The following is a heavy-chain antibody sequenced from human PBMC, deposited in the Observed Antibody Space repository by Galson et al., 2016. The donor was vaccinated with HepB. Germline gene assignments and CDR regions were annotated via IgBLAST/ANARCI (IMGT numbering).Heavy chain of an antibody. J-gene: IGHJ4*02. CDR1: GGILSSHT. D-gene: IGHD1-7*01. V-gene: IGHV1-69*01. CDR2: ITPMFGTA. Sequence: SCKASGGILSSHTISWVRQAPGRGLEWMGGITPMFGTANYAQKFQGRVTITADESTSTAYMELSSLTSDDTAVYYCARDRTGTTDWYFDYWGQGALATVSS. CDR3: ARDRTGTTDWYFDY.